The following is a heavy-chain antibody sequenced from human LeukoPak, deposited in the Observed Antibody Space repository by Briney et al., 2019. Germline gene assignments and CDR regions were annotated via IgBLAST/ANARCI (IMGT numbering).Heavy chain of an antibody. J-gene: IGHJ6*03. CDR2: IYYSGDT. V-gene: IGHV4-59*01. CDR1: GGSITGYS. Sequence: SETLSLTCFVSGGSITGYSWSWIRQAPGKGLEWIGYIYYSGDTYYNPSLNSRLSMSVDTPKKQFSLKLESVTAADTAVYYCARDRYYYDSSGYKYMDVWGKGTTVTVSS. CDR3: ARDRYYYDSSGYKYMDV. D-gene: IGHD3-22*01.